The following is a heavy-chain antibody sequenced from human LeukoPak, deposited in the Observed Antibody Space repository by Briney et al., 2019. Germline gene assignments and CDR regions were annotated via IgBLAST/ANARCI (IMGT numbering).Heavy chain of an antibody. CDR2: IRSDGSTT. D-gene: IGHD1-26*01. Sequence: PGASLRLSCPASGFTFSRYWMHSVLQAPGKGRVWVSCIRSDGSTTSIADSEKGRFTISRDNAKNTVYLQMHSLRAEDTAVYYCVRDNRSYNFDYWGQGALVTVSS. V-gene: IGHV3-74*01. CDR1: GFTFSRYW. J-gene: IGHJ4*02. CDR3: VRDNRSYNFDY.